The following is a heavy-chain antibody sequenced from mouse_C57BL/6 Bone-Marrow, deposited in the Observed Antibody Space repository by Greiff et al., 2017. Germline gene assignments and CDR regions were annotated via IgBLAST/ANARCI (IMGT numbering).Heavy chain of an antibody. CDR2: IYPRSGNT. D-gene: IGHD1-1*01. V-gene: IGHV1-81*01. CDR3: AREWYYYGSSPYYYAMDY. CDR1: GYTFTSYG. Sequence: QVHVKQSGAELARPGASVKLSCKASGYTFTSYGISWVKQRTGQGLEWIGEIYPRSGNTYYNEKFKGKATLTADKSSRTAYMELRSLTSEDSAVYFCAREWYYYGSSPYYYAMDYWGQGTSVTVSS. J-gene: IGHJ4*01.